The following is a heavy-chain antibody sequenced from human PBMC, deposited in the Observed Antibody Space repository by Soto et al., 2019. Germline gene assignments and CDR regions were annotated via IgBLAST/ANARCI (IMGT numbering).Heavy chain of an antibody. V-gene: IGHV3-23*01. D-gene: IGHD4-17*01. CDR1: GFTFSSYA. J-gene: IGHJ4*02. Sequence: EVQLLESGGGLVQPGGSLRLSCAASGFTFSSYAMSWVRQAPGKGLEWVSAISGSGGSTYYADSVKGRFTISRGNYKNTLYLQMNSMRAEDTAVYYGAKMRLGGDPNDYLGQGSLVTVSS. CDR3: AKMRLGGDPNDY. CDR2: ISGSGGST.